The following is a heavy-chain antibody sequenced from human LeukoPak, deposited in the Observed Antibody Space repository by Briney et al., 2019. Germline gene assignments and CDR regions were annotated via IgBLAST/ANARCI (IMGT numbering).Heavy chain of an antibody. CDR2: IGASGDTI. V-gene: IGHV3-48*03. J-gene: IGHJ4*02. D-gene: IGHD5-18*01. CDR3: ARTRGYSYGTYYFDY. Sequence: SGGSLRLSCAASGFTFSSYEMNWVRQAPGKGLEWLSYIGASGDTIYYADSVKGRFTISRDNSKNTLYLQMNSLRAEDTAVYYCARTRGYSYGTYYFDYWGQGTLVTVSS. CDR1: GFTFSSYE.